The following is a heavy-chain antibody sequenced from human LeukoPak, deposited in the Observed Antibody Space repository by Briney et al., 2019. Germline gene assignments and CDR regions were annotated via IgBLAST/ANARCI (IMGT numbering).Heavy chain of an antibody. V-gene: IGHV1-69*05. Sequence: GASVKVSCKASGGTFSSYAISWVRQAPGQGLEWMGGIIPIFGTANYAQKLQGRVTITTDESTSTAYMELSSLRSEDTAVYYCASEPIFGVVPDYYYYMDVWGKGTTVTVSS. J-gene: IGHJ6*03. D-gene: IGHD3-3*01. CDR1: GGTFSSYA. CDR3: ASEPIFGVVPDYYYYMDV. CDR2: IIPIFGTA.